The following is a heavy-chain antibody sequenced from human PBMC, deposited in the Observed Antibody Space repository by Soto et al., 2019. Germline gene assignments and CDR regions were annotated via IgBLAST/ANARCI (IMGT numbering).Heavy chain of an antibody. Sequence: ASVKVSCKASGYTFTSYDIHWVRQAPGQGLEWMGIINPSCGSTSYAQKFQGRVTMTRDTSTSTVYMELSSLGSEDTAVYYCAIGQRIVEASWIWYYRMDDWGHGTMVTVSS. CDR2: INPSCGST. J-gene: IGHJ6*02. V-gene: IGHV1-46*01. CDR1: GYTFTSYD. CDR3: AIGQRIVEASWIWYYRMDD. D-gene: IGHD1-1*01.